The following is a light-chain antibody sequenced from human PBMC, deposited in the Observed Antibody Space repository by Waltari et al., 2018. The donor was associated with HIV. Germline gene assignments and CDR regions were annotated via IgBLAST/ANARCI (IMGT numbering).Light chain of an antibody. J-gene: IGLJ2*01. V-gene: IGLV2-8*01. CDR2: DVS. CDR3: SSHAGSDSYLL. CDR1: INDVGSYPY. Sequence: QSALTQPPSASGSPGQSVTISCTGTINDVGSYPYVSWYQHHPGKAPKLIIYDVSERPSGVPNRFVGSKSGSTASLTVSGLQPEDEADDFCSSHAGSDSYLLFGGGTRLSVL.